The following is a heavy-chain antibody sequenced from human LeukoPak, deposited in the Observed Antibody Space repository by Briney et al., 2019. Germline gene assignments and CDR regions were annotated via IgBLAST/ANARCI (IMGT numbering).Heavy chain of an antibody. V-gene: IGHV3-23*01. CDR1: GLTFSSQV. CDR3: AKDCSGGSCLDY. J-gene: IGHJ4*02. D-gene: IGHD2-15*01. CDR2: ISGSGDST. Sequence: GGSLRLSCAASGLTFSSQVMSWVRQTPGKGLEWISTISGSGDSTYYADSVKGRFTISRDNSKNTLYLQMNSLRAEDTAVYYCAKDCSGGSCLDYWGQGTLVTVSS.